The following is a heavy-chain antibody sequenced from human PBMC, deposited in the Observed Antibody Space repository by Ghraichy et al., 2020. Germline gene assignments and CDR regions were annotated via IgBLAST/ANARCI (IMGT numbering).Heavy chain of an antibody. D-gene: IGHD3-10*01. CDR2: IYTSGTT. CDR3: ARAPPSYYSRGWFDP. J-gene: IGHJ5*02. V-gene: IGHV4-4*09. CDR1: GGSIRSYY. Sequence: SETLSLTCTVSGGSIRSYYWSWIRQPPGKGLEWIGYIYTSGTTDYNPSLKSRVTISVDTSKNQFSLKLSSVTAADTAVYYCARAPPSYYSRGWFDPWGQGTLVTVSS.